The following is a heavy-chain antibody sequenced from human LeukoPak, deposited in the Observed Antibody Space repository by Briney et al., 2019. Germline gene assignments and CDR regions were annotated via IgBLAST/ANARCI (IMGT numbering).Heavy chain of an antibody. CDR3: ARDTLDYFDY. Sequence: SETLSLTCTGSGGSISSYYGSWIRQPPGKGLEWIGYIYYSGSTNYTPSLKSRVAISVDTSKNQFSLKLRSVTAADTDVYYCARDTLDYFDYWGQGTLVTVSS. V-gene: IGHV4-59*01. CDR2: IYYSGST. CDR1: GGSISSYY. J-gene: IGHJ4*02.